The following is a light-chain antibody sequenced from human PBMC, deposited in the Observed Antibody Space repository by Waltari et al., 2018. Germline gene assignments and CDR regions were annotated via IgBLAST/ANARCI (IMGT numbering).Light chain of an antibody. J-gene: IGKJ1*01. V-gene: IGKV1-5*03. CDR3: QQYNNYVAT. CDR2: KAS. CDR1: QSITNW. Sequence: DIQMNQSPSTLSASIGDRVTITCRASQSITNWLAWYQQKPGKAPKLLIYKASTLESGVPSRFSGSGSGTEFTLTISSLQPDDFATYYCQQYNNYVATFGQGTKVEIK.